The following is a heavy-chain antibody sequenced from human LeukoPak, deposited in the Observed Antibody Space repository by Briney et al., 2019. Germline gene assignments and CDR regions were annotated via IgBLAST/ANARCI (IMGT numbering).Heavy chain of an antibody. Sequence: SETLSLTCTVSGGSISNYYWSWIWQPAGKGREWIGRIYSSGTTIYNPSLKSRVTMSVDTSKNHFSLKLSSVTAADPGVYFCASGSSGYDPWAQGTLVTVSS. CDR3: ASGSSGYDP. CDR1: GGSISNYY. J-gene: IGHJ5*02. V-gene: IGHV4-4*07. D-gene: IGHD5-12*01. CDR2: IYSSGTT.